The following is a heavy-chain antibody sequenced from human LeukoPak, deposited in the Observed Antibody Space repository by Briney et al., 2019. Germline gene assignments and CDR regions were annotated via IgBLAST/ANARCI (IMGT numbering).Heavy chain of an antibody. CDR2: FDPEDGET. CDR3: ATDGGPYGSGTYFDY. J-gene: IGHJ4*02. D-gene: IGHD3-10*01. V-gene: IGHV1-24*01. CDR1: GYTLTELS. Sequence: ASVKVSCKVSGYTLTELSMHWVRQAPGKGLEWMGGFDPEDGETIYAQKFQGRVTMTEDTSTDTDYMELSSLRSVDTAVYYCATDGGPYGSGTYFDYWGQGALVTVSS.